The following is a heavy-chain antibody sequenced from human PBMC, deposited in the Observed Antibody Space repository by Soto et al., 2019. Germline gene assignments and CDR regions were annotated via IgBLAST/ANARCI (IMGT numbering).Heavy chain of an antibody. CDR3: ARPAPYYDILTGYSTTDAFDI. D-gene: IGHD3-9*01. CDR1: GYSFTSYW. Sequence: EVQLVQSGAEVKKPGESLKISCKGSGYSFTSYWIGWVRQMPGKGLEWMGIIYPGDSDTRYSPSFQGQVTISADKSISTAYLQWSSLNSSDTVMYYCARPAPYYDILTGYSTTDAFDIWGQGTMVTVSS. CDR2: IYPGDSDT. J-gene: IGHJ3*02. V-gene: IGHV5-51*03.